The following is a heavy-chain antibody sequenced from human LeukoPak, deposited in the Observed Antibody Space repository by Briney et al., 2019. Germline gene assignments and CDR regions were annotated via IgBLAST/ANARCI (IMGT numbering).Heavy chain of an antibody. V-gene: IGHV4-34*01. CDR1: GGSFSGYY. Sequence: KPSETLSLTCAVYGGSFSGYYWSWIRQPPGKGLEWIGEINHSGSTNYNPSLKSRVTISVDTSKNQFSLKLSSVTAADTAVYYCARRGYASGWYPAWGQGTLVTVSS. CDR2: INHSGST. CDR3: ARRGYASGWYPA. J-gene: IGHJ4*02. D-gene: IGHD6-19*01.